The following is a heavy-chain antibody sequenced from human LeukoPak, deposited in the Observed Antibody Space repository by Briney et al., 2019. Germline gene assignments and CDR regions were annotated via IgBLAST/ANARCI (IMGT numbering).Heavy chain of an antibody. CDR2: IRTSGDNT. CDR1: GFTVSSNY. Sequence: PGGSLRLSCAASGFTVSSNYMNWVRQAPGTGLEWVSTIRTSGDNTYYADSVKGRFTISRDNSKNTLYLQMISLRAEDTALYYCAKCVTGWPNWFDPWGQGTLVTVSS. D-gene: IGHD6-19*01. J-gene: IGHJ5*02. CDR3: AKCVTGWPNWFDP. V-gene: IGHV3-23*01.